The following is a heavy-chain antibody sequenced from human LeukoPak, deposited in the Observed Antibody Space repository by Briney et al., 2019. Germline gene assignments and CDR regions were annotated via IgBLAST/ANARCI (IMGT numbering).Heavy chain of an antibody. Sequence: PGGSLRPSCAASGFTFSASPIHWVRQASGKGLEWVGRIRSKVNSYATAYAASVKGRFTISRDDSKNTAYLQMNSLKTEDTAVYYCTTPSGSFGDYYYYYMDVWGKGTTVTVSS. CDR1: GFTFSASP. J-gene: IGHJ6*03. CDR2: IRSKVNSYAT. V-gene: IGHV3-73*01. CDR3: TTPSGSFGDYYYYYMDV. D-gene: IGHD1-26*01.